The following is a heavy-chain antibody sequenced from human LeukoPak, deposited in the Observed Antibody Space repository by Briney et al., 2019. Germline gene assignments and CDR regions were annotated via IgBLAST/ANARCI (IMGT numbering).Heavy chain of an antibody. CDR1: GGSIRGYY. Sequence: PSETLSLTCTVSGGSIRGYYWSWMRQPPGKGLEWIGYIYYTGNTNYNPSLESRVTISVDTSKNQFSLKLSSVTAADTAVYYCARVGCSSTSCYRPVGWFDPWGQGTLVTVSS. D-gene: IGHD2-2*01. V-gene: IGHV4-59*12. J-gene: IGHJ5*02. CDR3: ARVGCSSTSCYRPVGWFDP. CDR2: IYYTGNT.